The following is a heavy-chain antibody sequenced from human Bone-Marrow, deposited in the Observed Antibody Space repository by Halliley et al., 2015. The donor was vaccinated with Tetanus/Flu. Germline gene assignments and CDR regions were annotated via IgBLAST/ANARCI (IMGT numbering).Heavy chain of an antibody. J-gene: IGHJ4*02. CDR3: AREGAGLDF. Sequence: RDGVANINYDGRERNYVDSVRGRFTISRDNTQNSLYLQMNSLRGEDTAVYYCAREGAGLDFWGQGTLVTVSS. CDR2: INYDGRER. V-gene: IGHV3-7*04.